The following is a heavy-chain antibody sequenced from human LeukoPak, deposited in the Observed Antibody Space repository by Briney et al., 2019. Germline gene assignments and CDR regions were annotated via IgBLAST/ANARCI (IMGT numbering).Heavy chain of an antibody. D-gene: IGHD6-6*01. Sequence: PGGSLRLSCAASGFTVSSNYMSWVRQAPGKGLEWVSVIYSGGSTYYADSVKGRFTISRDNSKNTLYLQMNSLRAEDTAVYYCANRAVYSSSSGDYWGQGTLVTVSS. V-gene: IGHV3-53*01. CDR2: IYSGGST. J-gene: IGHJ4*02. CDR1: GFTVSSNY. CDR3: ANRAVYSSSSGDY.